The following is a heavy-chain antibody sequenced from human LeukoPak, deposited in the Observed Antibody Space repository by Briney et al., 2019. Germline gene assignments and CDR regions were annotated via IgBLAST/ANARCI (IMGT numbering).Heavy chain of an antibody. Sequence: GGALRLSCAASGFTLSNYSMNWGRQAPGKGLEWVSYISSSSTIYYADSVKGRSTISRDNTKNSLHLQTNRMTDEHTAVYYCGRRCEIQYWGQGTLVTVSS. J-gene: IGHJ4*02. D-gene: IGHD4/OR15-4a*01. CDR1: GFTLSNYS. CDR2: ISSSSTI. CDR3: GRRCEIQY. V-gene: IGHV3-48*02.